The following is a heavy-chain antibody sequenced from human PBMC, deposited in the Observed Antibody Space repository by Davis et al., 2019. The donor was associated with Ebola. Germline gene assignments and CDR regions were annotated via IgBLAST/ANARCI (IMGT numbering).Heavy chain of an antibody. CDR1: GFTVSSNH. CDR3: ARDLKVVPVAIYYYYGLDV. J-gene: IGHJ6*02. D-gene: IGHD2-2*01. V-gene: IGHV3-74*01. Sequence: GESLKISCAASGFTVSSNHMSWVRQAPGKGLVWVSRINSDGSSTSYADSVKGRFTISRDNAKNTLYLQMNSLRAEDTAVYYCARDLKVVPVAIYYYYGLDVWGQGTTVTVSS. CDR2: INSDGSST.